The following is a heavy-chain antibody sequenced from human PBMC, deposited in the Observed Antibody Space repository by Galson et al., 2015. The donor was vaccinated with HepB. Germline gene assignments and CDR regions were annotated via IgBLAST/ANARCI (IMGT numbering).Heavy chain of an antibody. V-gene: IGHV2-5*01. D-gene: IGHD6-19*01. CDR1: GFSLSTSGVG. Sequence: PALVKPTQTLTLTCTFSGFSLSTSGVGVGWIRQPPGKALEWLALIYWNDDKRYSPSLKSRLTITKDTSKNQVVLTMTNMDPVDTATYYCAHRLGAVAGMSYFQHWGQGTLVTVSS. J-gene: IGHJ1*01. CDR2: IYWNDDK. CDR3: AHRLGAVAGMSYFQH.